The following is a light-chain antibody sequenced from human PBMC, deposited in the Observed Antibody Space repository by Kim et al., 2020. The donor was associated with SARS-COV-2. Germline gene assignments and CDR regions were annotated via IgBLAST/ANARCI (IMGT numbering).Light chain of an antibody. CDR3: LLYDGRSWV. J-gene: IGLJ3*02. CDR2: SIS. V-gene: IGLV7-43*01. CDR1: TGAVTTSYY. Sequence: PGGKLTLTCASGTGAVTTSYYPNWFQQRPGQAPRALIYSISNKHSWTPARFSGSLLGGTAALTLSGVQPEDEAEYYCLLYDGRSWVFGGGTQLTVL.